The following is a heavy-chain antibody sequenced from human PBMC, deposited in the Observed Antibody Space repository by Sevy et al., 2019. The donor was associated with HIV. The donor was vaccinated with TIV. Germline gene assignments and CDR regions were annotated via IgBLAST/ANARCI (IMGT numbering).Heavy chain of an antibody. CDR2: IKQGGNEQ. J-gene: IGHJ3*02. CDR3: AREGVIYDDDGRDFDDAFDI. CDR1: AFSLSNYY. V-gene: IGHV3-7*01. Sequence: GSLRLSCAASAFSLSNYYMTWVRQAPGKGLEWVANIKQGGNEQFYLESVEGRFTISRDDSKNSVYLQMTSLRAEDTAVYYCAREGVIYDDDGRDFDDAFDIWGHGTMVTVSS. D-gene: IGHD2-21*01.